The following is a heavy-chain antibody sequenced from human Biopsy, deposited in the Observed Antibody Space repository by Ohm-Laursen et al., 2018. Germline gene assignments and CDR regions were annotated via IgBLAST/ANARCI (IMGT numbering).Heavy chain of an antibody. CDR3: AKDYRDSRGIFGIVVVRPLDY. D-gene: IGHD3-22*01. J-gene: IGHJ4*02. Sequence: SLRLSCTASGFTFSSYAMSWVRQSPGKGLEWVATMSYDGTQKYYGDSVKGRFTISRDNSRNTLYLQMNSLRAEDTAVYYCAKDYRDSRGIFGIVVVRPLDYWGQGSLVTVSS. V-gene: IGHV3-30*18. CDR2: MSYDGTQK. CDR1: GFTFSSYA.